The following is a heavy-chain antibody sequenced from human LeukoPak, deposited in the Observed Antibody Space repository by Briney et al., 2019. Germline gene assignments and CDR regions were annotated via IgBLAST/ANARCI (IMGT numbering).Heavy chain of an antibody. CDR3: AAGLHLYYYYYYMDV. CDR1: GYTLTELS. D-gene: IGHD5-24*01. CDR2: FDPEDGET. Sequence: ASVKVSCKVSGYTLTELSMHWVRQAPGKGLEWMGGFDPEDGETIYAQKFQGRVTMTEATSTDTAYMELSSLRSEDTAVYYCAAGLHLYYYYYYMDVWGKGTTVTVSS. J-gene: IGHJ6*03. V-gene: IGHV1-24*01.